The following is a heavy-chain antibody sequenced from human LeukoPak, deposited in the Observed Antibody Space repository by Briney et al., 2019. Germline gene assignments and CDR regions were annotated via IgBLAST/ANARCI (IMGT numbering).Heavy chain of an antibody. J-gene: IGHJ6*02. V-gene: IGHV4-39*01. CDR1: GGSISSSNYH. CDR3: ASSVAVSPSGYYGMDV. D-gene: IGHD6-19*01. CDR2: IYYSGST. Sequence: SETLSLTCSDSGGSISSSNYHLCWIRHPPRTVLVWIGSIYYSGSTYHNPSLKSRLTISVDMSKNQFSLKLSSVTAADTAVYYCASSVAVSPSGYYGMDVWGQGTTVTVSS.